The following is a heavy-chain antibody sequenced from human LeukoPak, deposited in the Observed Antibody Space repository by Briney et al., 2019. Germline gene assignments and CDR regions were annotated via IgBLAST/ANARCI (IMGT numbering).Heavy chain of an antibody. V-gene: IGHV3-9*03. J-gene: IGHJ4*02. CDR1: GSTFDDYA. D-gene: IGHD2-2*01. CDR3: ARAGVYCSSTSCYGGHFDY. CDR2: ISWNSGSI. Sequence: SLRLSCAASGSTFDDYAMHWVRQAPGKGLEWVSGISWNSGSIGYADSVKGRFTISRDNAKNSLYLQMNSLRAEDMALYYCARAGVYCSSTSCYGGHFDYWGQGTLVTVSS.